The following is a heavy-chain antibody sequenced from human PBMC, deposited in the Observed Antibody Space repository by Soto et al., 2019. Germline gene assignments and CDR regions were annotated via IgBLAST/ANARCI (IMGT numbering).Heavy chain of an antibody. V-gene: IGHV4-31*01. J-gene: IGHJ3*01. CDR2: ISYSGIT. D-gene: IGHD6-13*01. CDR1: GGSIRNDNFY. CDR3: ARDLDGAATGRGAFAV. Sequence: QVRLQESGQGLVRPSQTLSLSCTVSGGSIRNDNFYWSFLLQLLGTGLECLGYISYSGITFYNPSLESLLFIPLDPYNNKFSLNLKSVTAADTAMYYCARDLDGAATGRGAFAVWGPGTLVTVSS.